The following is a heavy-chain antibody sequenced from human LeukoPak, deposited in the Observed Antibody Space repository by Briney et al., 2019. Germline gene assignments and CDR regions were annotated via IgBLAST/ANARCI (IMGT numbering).Heavy chain of an antibody. V-gene: IGHV1-69*04. J-gene: IGHJ4*02. CDR2: IIPILGIA. D-gene: IGHD6-19*01. Sequence: ASVKVSCKASGGTFSSYAISWVRQAPGQGLEWMGRIIPILGIANYAQKFQGRVTITADKSTSTAYMELSSLRSEDTAVYYCARDPNICSGCYRFDYWGQGTLVTVSS. CDR1: GGTFSSYA. CDR3: ARDPNICSGCYRFDY.